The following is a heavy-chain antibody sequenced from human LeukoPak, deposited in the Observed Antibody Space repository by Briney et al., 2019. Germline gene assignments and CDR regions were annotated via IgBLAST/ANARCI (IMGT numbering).Heavy chain of an antibody. J-gene: IGHJ5*02. CDR3: ARRVLNNWFDP. CDR2: IYYSGST. V-gene: IGHV4-39*07. CDR1: GGSISSSSYY. Sequence: SETLSLTCTVSGGSISSSSYYWGWIRQPPGKGLEWIGSIYYSGSTHYNPSLKSRVTISVDTSKNQFSLKLSSVTAADTAVYYCARRVLNNWFDPWGQGTLVTVSS.